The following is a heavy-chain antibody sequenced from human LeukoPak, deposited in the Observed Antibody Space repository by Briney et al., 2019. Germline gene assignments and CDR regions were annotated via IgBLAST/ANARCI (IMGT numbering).Heavy chain of an antibody. CDR1: GFTFSSYS. D-gene: IGHD2-15*01. J-gene: IGHJ4*02. CDR3: ARVLEGDY. Sequence: PGGSLRLSCTASGFTFSSYSMNWVRQAPGKGLEWVSYISSSSSNIFYADSFKGRFTISRDNAQNSLYLQMNSLRAEDTAVYYCARVLEGDYWGQGTLVTVSS. CDR2: ISSSSSNI. V-gene: IGHV3-21*01.